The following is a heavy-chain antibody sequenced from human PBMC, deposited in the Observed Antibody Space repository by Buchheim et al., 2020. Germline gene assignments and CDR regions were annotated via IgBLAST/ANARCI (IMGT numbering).Heavy chain of an antibody. V-gene: IGHV4-31*03. CDR2: MSYSGST. CDR1: GGSISSGGYH. J-gene: IGHJ5*02. CDR3: ARGGRNNWFDP. Sequence: QVQLRESGPGLVKPSQTLSLTCTVSGGSISSGGYHWSWIRQHPGKGLEWIGYMSYSGSTYYNPSLKSRLTISVDTSQNQFSLKLTSVTAADTAVYYCARGGRNNWFDPWGQGTL.